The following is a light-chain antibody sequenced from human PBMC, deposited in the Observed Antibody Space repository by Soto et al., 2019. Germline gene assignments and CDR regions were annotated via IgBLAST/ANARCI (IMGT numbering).Light chain of an antibody. CDR1: QGIRND. CDR2: ASS. J-gene: IGKJ1*01. V-gene: IGKV1-6*01. Sequence: AIQMTQSPSSLSASVGDRVNITCRASQGIRNDLAWYQQRPGAAPKLLIFASSNLQTGVPSRFRGSGSGTDFTLTIRSLLPDDFATYYCLQDYTYPRTFGQGTKVEI. CDR3: LQDYTYPRT.